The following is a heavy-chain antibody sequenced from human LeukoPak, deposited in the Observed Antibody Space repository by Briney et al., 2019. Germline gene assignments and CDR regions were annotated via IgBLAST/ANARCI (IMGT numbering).Heavy chain of an antibody. CDR2: CSESGGAT. D-gene: IGHD1-7*01. Sequence: GGCLRLSCAASRFTFSNYAMSCVRPAPGRGLGWVSTCSESGGATRYGDSVKGRFTISRDNSRTTLYLQMDNLRAEDTAVYYCAKDRRGNWNYVGHFDHWGQGTLVTVSS. J-gene: IGHJ4*02. CDR3: AKDRRGNWNYVGHFDH. V-gene: IGHV3-23*01. CDR1: RFTFSNYA.